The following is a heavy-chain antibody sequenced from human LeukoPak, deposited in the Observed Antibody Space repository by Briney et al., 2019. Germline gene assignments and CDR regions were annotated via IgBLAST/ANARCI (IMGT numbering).Heavy chain of an antibody. V-gene: IGHV4-4*07. CDR1: GGSISSYY. Sequence: SETLSLTCTVSGGSISSYYWSWIRQPAGKGLEWIGRIYTSGSTNYNPSLKSRVTMSVDTSKNQFSLKLNSVTAADTAVYYCASGLKIAAAEGRYFDYWGQGTLVTVSS. CDR3: ASGLKIAAAEGRYFDY. CDR2: IYTSGST. J-gene: IGHJ4*02. D-gene: IGHD6-13*01.